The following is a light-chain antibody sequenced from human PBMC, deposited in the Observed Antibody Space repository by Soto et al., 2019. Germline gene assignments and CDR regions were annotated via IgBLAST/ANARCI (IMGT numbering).Light chain of an antibody. V-gene: IGKV3-20*01. J-gene: IGKJ3*01. Sequence: VVLTQSPGTLSLSPGERVTLSCRASQSVLRSFLAWYQQRPGQAPRLLIYDASTRATGIPDRFDGSGSGTDFTLTVSSLQPEDFATYYCQRTYNAPFTFGPGTKVELK. CDR3: QRTYNAPFT. CDR1: QSVLRSF. CDR2: DAS.